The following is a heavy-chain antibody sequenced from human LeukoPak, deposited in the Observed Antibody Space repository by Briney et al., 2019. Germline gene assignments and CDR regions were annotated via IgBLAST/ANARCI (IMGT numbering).Heavy chain of an antibody. CDR2: ISDYNGNT. D-gene: IGHD4-23*01. Sequence: PMASVKVTCKASGCTFPSYGMSWVRQAPGQGLEWMGWISDYNGNTNYPQKLQGRLIMTTHTQTRTAFVELSSLRSDDTAVYYCARGLSGFPTVVSPLEWGQGTLVTVSS. V-gene: IGHV1-18*01. CDR3: ARGLSGFPTVVSPLE. CDR1: GCTFPSYG. J-gene: IGHJ4*02.